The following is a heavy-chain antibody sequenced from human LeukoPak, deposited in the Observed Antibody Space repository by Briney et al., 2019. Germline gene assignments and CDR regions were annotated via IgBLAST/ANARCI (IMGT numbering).Heavy chain of an antibody. CDR1: GYTFTGYY. J-gene: IGHJ6*02. CDR3: ARVVVGATIRYYYGMDV. CDR2: ISAYNGNT. D-gene: IGHD1-26*01. Sequence: ASVKVSCKASGYTFTGYYMHWVRQAPGQGLERMGWISAYNGNTNYAQKLQGRVTMTTDTSTSTAYMELRSLRSDDTAVYYCARVVVGATIRYYYGMDVWGQGTTVTVSS. V-gene: IGHV1-18*04.